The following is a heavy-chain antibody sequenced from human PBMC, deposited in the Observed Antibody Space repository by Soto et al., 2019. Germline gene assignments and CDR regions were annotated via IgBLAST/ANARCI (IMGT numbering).Heavy chain of an antibody. Sequence: QVQLVESGGGVVQPGRSLRPSCAASGFTFSTYRMHWFRQAPDKGLEWVAVISYDGSNEYYADSVKGRFTISRDNSKNTLYLQMNSLRAEDTAVYYCARDKTFDSGSWTFDIWGQGTMVTVSS. V-gene: IGHV3-30-3*01. D-gene: IGHD1-26*01. CDR3: ARDKTFDSGSWTFDI. CDR1: GFTFSTYR. CDR2: ISYDGSNE. J-gene: IGHJ3*02.